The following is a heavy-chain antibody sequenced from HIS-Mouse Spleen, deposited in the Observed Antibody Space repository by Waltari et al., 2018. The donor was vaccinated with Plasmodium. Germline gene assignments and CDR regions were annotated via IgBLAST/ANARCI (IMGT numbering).Heavy chain of an antibody. J-gene: IGHJ1*01. D-gene: IGHD6-13*01. V-gene: IGHV1-2*02. Sequence: QVQLVQSGAEVKKPGASVKVSCKASGYTFTGYYMHWVRQAPGQGLEWMGWINPNSGGTNYAQKFQGRVTMTSDKSISTAYMELSRLRSDDTAVNYWARVLGYKAAAGTFVEYFQHWGQGTLVTVSS. CDR2: INPNSGGT. CDR1: GYTFTGYY. CDR3: ARVLGYKAAAGTFVEYFQH.